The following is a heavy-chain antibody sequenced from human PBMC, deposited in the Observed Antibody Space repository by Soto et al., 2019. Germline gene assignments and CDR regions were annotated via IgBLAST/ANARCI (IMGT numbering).Heavy chain of an antibody. Sequence: ASVKVSCKASGYTFTSYGISWVRQAPGQGLEWMGWISAYNGNTNYAQKLQGRVTMTTDTSTSTAYMELRSLRSDDTAVYYCAASLAAYYYYYYGMDVWGQGTTLTVSS. CDR2: ISAYNGNT. D-gene: IGHD2-15*01. CDR3: AASLAAYYYYYYGMDV. J-gene: IGHJ6*02. CDR1: GYTFTSYG. V-gene: IGHV1-18*01.